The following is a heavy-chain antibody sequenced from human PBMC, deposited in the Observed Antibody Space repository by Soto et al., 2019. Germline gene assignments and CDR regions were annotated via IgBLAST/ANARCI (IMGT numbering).Heavy chain of an antibody. CDR3: AKQRGQQLVNYSFDY. CDR1: GFIFSNYA. Sequence: EVQLLDSGGGLVQPGGSLRLSCAASGFIFSNYAMSWVRQAPGKGLEWVSMISGSGGSTFYADSVKGRFTVSRDNSKNTLYVQMNSLRAEDTAIYYCAKQRGQQLVNYSFDYWGQGTLVSVSS. CDR2: ISGSGGST. D-gene: IGHD6-13*01. J-gene: IGHJ4*02. V-gene: IGHV3-23*01.